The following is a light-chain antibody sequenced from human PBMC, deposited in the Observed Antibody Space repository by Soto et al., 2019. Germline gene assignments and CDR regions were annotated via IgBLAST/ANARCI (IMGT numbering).Light chain of an antibody. V-gene: IGKV1-39*01. CDR2: AAS. CDR1: QSISTY. Sequence: DIQMTQSPSSLSASVVDRFTITCLASQSISTYLHWYQQKPGKAPNLLIYAASTLQSGVPSRFSGSGSGTDFTLTISSLQPEDFATYFCQHGYSTPLTFGGGTKVDIK. CDR3: QHGYSTPLT. J-gene: IGKJ4*01.